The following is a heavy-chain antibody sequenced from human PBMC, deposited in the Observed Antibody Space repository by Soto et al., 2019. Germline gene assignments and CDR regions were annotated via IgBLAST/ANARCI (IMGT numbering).Heavy chain of an antibody. V-gene: IGHV4-34*01. CDR2: INHSGST. Sequence: SETLSLTCAVYGGSFSGYYWSWIRQPPGKGLEWIGEINHSGSTNYNPSLKSRVTISVDTSKNQFSLKLSSVTAADTAVYYCARIYDYVWGSSEGAFDIWGQGTMVT. CDR3: ARIYDYVWGSSEGAFDI. J-gene: IGHJ3*02. CDR1: GGSFSGYY. D-gene: IGHD3-16*01.